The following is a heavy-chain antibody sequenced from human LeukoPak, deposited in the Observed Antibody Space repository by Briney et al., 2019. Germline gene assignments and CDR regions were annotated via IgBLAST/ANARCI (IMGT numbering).Heavy chain of an antibody. Sequence: PSETLSLTCAVSGYSISSSNWWGWIRQPPGKGLKWIGYIYYSGSIYYNPSLKSRVTMSVDTSKNQFSLKLSSVTAVDTAVYYRARNSAWAFDIWGQGTMVTVSS. J-gene: IGHJ3*02. CDR3: ARNSAWAFDI. CDR1: GYSISSSNW. V-gene: IGHV4-28*05. CDR2: IYYSGSI.